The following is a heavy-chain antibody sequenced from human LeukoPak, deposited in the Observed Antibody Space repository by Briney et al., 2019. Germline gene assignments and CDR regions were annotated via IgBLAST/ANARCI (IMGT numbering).Heavy chain of an antibody. CDR2: ITAYNGNT. Sequence: ASVKVSCKASGYTFSSYGISWVRQAPGQGLEWMGCITAYNGNTNYAQKLQGRVTMTTDTSTSTAYMELRSLRSDDTAVYYCARGYSSGWYSTEYYFDYWGQGTLVTVSS. V-gene: IGHV1-18*01. CDR1: GYTFSSYG. D-gene: IGHD6-19*01. CDR3: ARGYSSGWYSTEYYFDY. J-gene: IGHJ4*02.